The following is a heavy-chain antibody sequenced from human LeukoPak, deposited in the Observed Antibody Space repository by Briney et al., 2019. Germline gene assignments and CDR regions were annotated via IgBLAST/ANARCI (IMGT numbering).Heavy chain of an antibody. Sequence: GGSLRLSCAASGFTFSSYAMHWVRQAPGKGLEYVSAISSNGGSTYYANSVKGRFTISRDNSKNTLYLQMGSLRAVDMAVYYCARTSGYCSSTSCYHPFDYWGQGTLVTVSS. J-gene: IGHJ4*02. CDR1: GFTFSSYA. D-gene: IGHD2-2*01. CDR2: ISSNGGST. CDR3: ARTSGYCSSTSCYHPFDY. V-gene: IGHV3-64*01.